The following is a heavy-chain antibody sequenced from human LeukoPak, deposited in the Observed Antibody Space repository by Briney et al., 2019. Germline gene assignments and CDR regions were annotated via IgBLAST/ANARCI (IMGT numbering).Heavy chain of an antibody. J-gene: IGHJ5*02. CDR3: ANCSGSYYNVGWFDP. Sequence: SVKVSCKASGGTFSSYAISWVRQAPGQGIEWMGRIIPIFGTANYAQKFQGRVTITTEESTRTAYMELSSLRSEDTAVYYCANCSGSYYNVGWFDPWGQGTLVTVSS. CDR2: IIPIFGTA. D-gene: IGHD3-10*02. CDR1: GGTFSSYA. V-gene: IGHV1-69*05.